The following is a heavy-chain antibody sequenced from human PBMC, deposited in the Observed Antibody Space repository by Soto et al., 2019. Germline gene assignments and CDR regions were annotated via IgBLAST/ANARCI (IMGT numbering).Heavy chain of an antibody. CDR2: ISSSGTTI. V-gene: IGHV3-11*01. J-gene: IGHJ3*02. CDR1: GFTFTDYF. D-gene: IGHD6-13*01. Sequence: QVQLVESGGDLVKPGGSLRLSCAASGFTFTDYFMSWIRQAPGKGLEWVSYISSSGTTIYYADSLKGRFTVSRDNAKNSLYRQMNSMRTDDTAVYFCAREWQLFAFDIWGQGTMVTVSS. CDR3: AREWQLFAFDI.